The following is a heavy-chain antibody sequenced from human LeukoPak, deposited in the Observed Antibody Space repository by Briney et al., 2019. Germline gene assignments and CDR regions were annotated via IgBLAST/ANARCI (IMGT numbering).Heavy chain of an antibody. CDR1: GGSCRSVD. Sequence: SETLSLTCAVYGGSCRSVDWGWSRHPTRKGLEWIGEINHSGSTNYNPSLKSRVTISVDTSKNQFSLKLSSVTAADTAVYYCARGKYIGMDVWGQGTTVTVSS. J-gene: IGHJ6*02. V-gene: IGHV4-34*01. D-gene: IGHD5-18*01. CDR2: INHSGST. CDR3: ARGKYIGMDV.